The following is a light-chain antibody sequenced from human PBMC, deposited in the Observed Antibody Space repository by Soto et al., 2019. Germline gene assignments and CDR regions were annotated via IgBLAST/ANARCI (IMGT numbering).Light chain of an antibody. Sequence: QTSLTESASVSGSPGQSITISCTGTSSDVGGYNYVSWYQQNPGKAPKLMVHEVSNRPSGVSNRFSGSKSGNTASLTISGLQAEDEADYYCSSFTSSSTFVFGTGTNVTVL. CDR1: SSDVGGYNY. CDR3: SSFTSSSTFV. V-gene: IGLV2-14*01. J-gene: IGLJ1*01. CDR2: EVS.